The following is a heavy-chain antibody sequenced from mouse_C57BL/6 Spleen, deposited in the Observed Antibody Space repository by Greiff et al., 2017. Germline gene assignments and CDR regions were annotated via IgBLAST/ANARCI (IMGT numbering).Heavy chain of an antibody. D-gene: IGHD2-4*01. Sequence: EVQRVESGPGMVKPSQSLSLTCTVTGYSITSGYDWHWIRHFPGNKLEWMGYISYSGSTNYNPSLKSRISITHDTSKNHFFLKLNSVTTEDTATYYCAREGDYDGVWFAYWGQGTLVTVSA. CDR1: GYSITSGYD. V-gene: IGHV3-1*01. CDR2: ISYSGST. CDR3: AREGDYDGVWFAY. J-gene: IGHJ3*01.